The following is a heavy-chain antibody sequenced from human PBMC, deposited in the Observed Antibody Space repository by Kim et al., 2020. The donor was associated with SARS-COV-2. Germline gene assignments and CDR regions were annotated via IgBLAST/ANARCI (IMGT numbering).Heavy chain of an antibody. J-gene: IGHJ5*02. CDR3: ARDSGGYSYDYNWFDP. Sequence: SVKVSCKASGGTFSSYAISWVRQAPGQGLEWMGGIIPIFGTANYAQKFQGRVTITADESTSTAYMELSSLRSEDTAVYYCARDSGGYSYDYNWFDPWGQGTLVTVSS. D-gene: IGHD5-18*01. CDR2: IIPIFGTA. V-gene: IGHV1-69*13. CDR1: GGTFSSYA.